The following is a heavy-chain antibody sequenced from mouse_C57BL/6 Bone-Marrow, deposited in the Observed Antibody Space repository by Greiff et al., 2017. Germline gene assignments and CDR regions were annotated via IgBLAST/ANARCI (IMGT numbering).Heavy chain of an antibody. J-gene: IGHJ3*01. CDR1: GYAFSSYW. CDR3: ARGARGGGSGDFDY. CDR2: IYPGDGAT. Sequence: VQLQQSGAELVKPGASVKLSCKASGYAFSSYWMNWVQQRPGKGLEWIGQIYPGDGATNSNGNFNGKAPLTAAKSSSTGYMQLSRLTAEDSAVYGCARGARGGGSGDFDYWGQGTLVTVSA. D-gene: IGHD3-1*01. V-gene: IGHV1-80*01.